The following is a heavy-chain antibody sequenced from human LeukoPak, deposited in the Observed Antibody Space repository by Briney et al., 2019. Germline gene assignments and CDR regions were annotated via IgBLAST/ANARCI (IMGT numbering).Heavy chain of an antibody. CDR1: GLTFSSYA. CDR2: ISGSGGST. CDR3: AKGGLGCSSTSCFDY. V-gene: IGHV3-23*01. D-gene: IGHD2-2*01. J-gene: IGHJ4*02. Sequence: GGSLRLSCAASGLTFSSYAMSWVRQAPGKGLEWVSAISGSGGSTYYADSVKGRFTISRDNSKNTLYLQMNSLRVEDTAVYYCAKGGLGCSSTSCFDYWGQGTLVTVFS.